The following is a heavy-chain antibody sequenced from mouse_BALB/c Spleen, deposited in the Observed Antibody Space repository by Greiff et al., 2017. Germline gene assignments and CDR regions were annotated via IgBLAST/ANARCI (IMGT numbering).Heavy chain of an antibody. V-gene: IGHV1-55*01. CDR2: IYPGSGST. CDR3: ARADEIDY. Sequence: QVQLQQPGAELVKPGTSVKLSCMASGYNFTSYWINWVKLRPGQGLEWIGDIYPGSGSTNYNEKFKSKATLTVDTSSSTAYMQLSSLASEDSALYYCARADEIDYWGQGTSVTVSS. CDR1: GYNFTSYW. J-gene: IGHJ4*01.